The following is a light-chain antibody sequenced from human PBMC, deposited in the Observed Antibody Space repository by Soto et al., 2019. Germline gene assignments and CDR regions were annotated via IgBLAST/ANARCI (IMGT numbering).Light chain of an antibody. CDR2: DAS. CDR1: QSIRSW. CDR3: QQYENYWT. Sequence: DIQMTQPPSTLSASVGDRVTITCRASQSIRSWLAWYQQKPGRAPKLLIYDASNLDSGVPSRFSGSGSGTEFSLTISNLQPDDCATYYCQQYENYWTFGQGTKVDIK. J-gene: IGKJ1*01. V-gene: IGKV1-5*01.